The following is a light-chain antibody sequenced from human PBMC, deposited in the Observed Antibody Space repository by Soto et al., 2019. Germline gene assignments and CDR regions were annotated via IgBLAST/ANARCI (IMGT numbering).Light chain of an antibody. J-gene: IGLJ3*02. CDR2: EVS. V-gene: IGLV2-14*01. Sequence: QSALTQPASVSGSPGQSITISCTGTSSDVGGYNYVSWYQQHPGKAPKLMIYEVSYRPSGVSNRFSGSKSGNTASLTISGRRAEDEADYYCGSFTSSSTTWVFGGGTKLTVL. CDR3: GSFTSSSTTWV. CDR1: SSDVGGYNY.